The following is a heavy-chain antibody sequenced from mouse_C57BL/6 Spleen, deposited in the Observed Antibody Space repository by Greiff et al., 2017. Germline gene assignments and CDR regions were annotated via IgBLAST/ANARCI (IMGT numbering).Heavy chain of an antibody. CDR3: TRGYYYGSSLYYFDY. Sequence: VQLQQSGAELVRPGASVTLSCKASGYTFTDYEMHWVKQTPVHGLEWIGAIDPETGGTAYNQKFKGKAILTADKSSSTAYMGLRSLTSEDSAVYYCTRGYYYGSSLYYFDYWGQGTTLTVSS. J-gene: IGHJ2*01. CDR1: GYTFTDYE. CDR2: IDPETGGT. D-gene: IGHD1-1*01. V-gene: IGHV1-15*01.